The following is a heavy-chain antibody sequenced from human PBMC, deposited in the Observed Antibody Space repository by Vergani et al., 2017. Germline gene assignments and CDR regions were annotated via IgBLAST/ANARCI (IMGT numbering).Heavy chain of an antibody. D-gene: IGHD6-13*01. V-gene: IGHV1-24*01. CDR3: ATGRPYSSSWPWVPYYYMDV. J-gene: IGHJ6*03. CDR2: FDPEDGET. Sequence: QVQLVQSGAEVKKPGASVKVSCKVSGYTLTELSMHWVRQAPGKGLEWTGGFDPEDGETIYAQKFQGRVTMTEDTSTDTAYMELSSLRSEDTAVYYCATGRPYSSSWPWVPYYYMDVWGKGTTVTVSS. CDR1: GYTLTELS.